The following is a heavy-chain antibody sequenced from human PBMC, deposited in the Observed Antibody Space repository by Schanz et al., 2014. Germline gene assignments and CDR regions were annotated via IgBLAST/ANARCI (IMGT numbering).Heavy chain of an antibody. J-gene: IGHJ4*02. D-gene: IGHD6-25*01. CDR2: FNDGGVNK. CDR1: GFSLDIFA. Sequence: EVHLLESGGGLVEPGGSLRLSCATSGFSLDIFAVSWVRQAPGKGLEWVSSFNDGGVNKYYADSVKGRFTISRDNSKNNLYLQMNSLRAEDTAVYYCAKVRYSSGWRGDYFDEWGQGTLVTVSS. V-gene: IGHV3-23*01. CDR3: AKVRYSSGWRGDYFDE.